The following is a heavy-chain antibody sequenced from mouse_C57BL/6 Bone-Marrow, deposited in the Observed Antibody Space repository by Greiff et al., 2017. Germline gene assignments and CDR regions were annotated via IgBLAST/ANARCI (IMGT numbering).Heavy chain of an antibody. CDR1: GYTFTSYW. CDR3: ASPQGPDFDY. V-gene: IGHV1-55*01. CDR2: IYPGSGST. Sequence: QVQLQQPGAELVKPGASVKMSCKASGYTFTSYWITWVRQRPGQGLEWMGDIYPGSGSTNYTEKFKSKATLTVDTSSSTAYMQLSSLTSEDSAVYYCASPQGPDFDYWGQGTTLTVSS. J-gene: IGHJ2*01.